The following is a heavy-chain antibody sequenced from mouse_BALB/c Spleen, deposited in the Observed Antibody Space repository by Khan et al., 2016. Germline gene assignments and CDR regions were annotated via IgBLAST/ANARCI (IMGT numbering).Heavy chain of an antibody. V-gene: IGHV1S135*01. CDR3: AIDYYGSSYVSLFAY. D-gene: IGHD1-1*01. J-gene: IGHJ3*01. Sequence: VQLQQSGPELVKPGASVKVSCKASGYSFIDYNMYWVKQSHGKSLEWIGYIDPYNGGTNYNQKFKDKATLTVDKSSSTAFMHLNSLTSEDSAVYYSAIDYYGSSYVSLFAYWGQGTLVTVSA. CDR1: GYSFIDYN. CDR2: IDPYNGGT.